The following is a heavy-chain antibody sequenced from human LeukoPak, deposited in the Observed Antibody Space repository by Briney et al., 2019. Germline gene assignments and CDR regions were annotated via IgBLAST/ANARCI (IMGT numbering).Heavy chain of an antibody. D-gene: IGHD2-8*02. Sequence: PSETLSLTCTVSGGSISSSSYYWGWIRQPPGKGLEWIGSIYYSGSTYYNPSLKSRVTISVDTSKNQFSLKLSSVTAADTAVYYSARGIWWAFYMDVWGKGTTVTVSS. V-gene: IGHV4-39*07. J-gene: IGHJ6*03. CDR1: GGSISSSSYY. CDR3: ARGIWWAFYMDV. CDR2: IYYSGST.